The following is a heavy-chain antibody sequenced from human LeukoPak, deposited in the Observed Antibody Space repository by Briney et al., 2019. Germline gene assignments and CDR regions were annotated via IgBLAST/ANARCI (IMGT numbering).Heavy chain of an antibody. J-gene: IGHJ4*02. CDR1: GFSFSGYA. Sequence: GGSLRLSCAASGFSFSGYAMSWVRQAPGKGLEWVSSISGSGATTYYADSVTGRFTISRDNSKSTVYLQLNTPRAEDTGVYYCAKGHRGYSSSWYDYWGQGTLVTVSS. CDR3: AKGHRGYSSSWYDY. V-gene: IGHV3-23*01. CDR2: ISGSGATT. D-gene: IGHD6-13*01.